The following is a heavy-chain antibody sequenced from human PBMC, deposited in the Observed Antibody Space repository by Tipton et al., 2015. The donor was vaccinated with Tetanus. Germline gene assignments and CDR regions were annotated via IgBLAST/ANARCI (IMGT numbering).Heavy chain of an antibody. D-gene: IGHD1-20*01. CDR3: ARRRYTWNRGGFDL. V-gene: IGHV4-4*07. CDR1: GVSISGYY. CDR2: VDRSGTT. Sequence: LRLSCTVSGVSISGYYWSRIRQHAGKGLEWIGRVDRSGTTTYNPSLKSRLTMSVDTSEQHFSLNLNSVTASDTAMYYCARRRYTWNRGGFDLWGQGTMVTVSS. J-gene: IGHJ3*01.